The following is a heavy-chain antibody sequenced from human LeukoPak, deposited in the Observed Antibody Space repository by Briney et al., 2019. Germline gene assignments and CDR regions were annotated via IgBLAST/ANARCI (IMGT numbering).Heavy chain of an antibody. J-gene: IGHJ4*02. D-gene: IGHD6-19*01. CDR3: ARGYTSAFDY. CDR1: GFSFSSYS. Sequence: GGSLRLSCAASGFSFSSYSMNWVRQAPGKGLEWVSYISSSSDTIFYGDSVKGRFTISRDNSKNSLYLQMSSLRAEDTAVYYCARGYTSAFDYWGQGTLVTVSS. CDR2: ISSSSDTI. V-gene: IGHV3-48*04.